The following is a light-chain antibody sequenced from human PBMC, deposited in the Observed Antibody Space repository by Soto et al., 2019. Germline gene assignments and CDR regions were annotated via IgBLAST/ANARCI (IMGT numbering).Light chain of an antibody. CDR1: QSVSSY. J-gene: IGKJ1*01. V-gene: IGKV3-11*01. CDR3: QQRTNWPWT. Sequence: EIVLTQSPATLSLSPGERATLSCRASQSVSSYLAWYQQKPGQAPRLLIYGASNRATGIPGRFSGSQSGTDFTLSISSLEPEDFAVYYCQQRTNWPWTFGQGTKVDIK. CDR2: GAS.